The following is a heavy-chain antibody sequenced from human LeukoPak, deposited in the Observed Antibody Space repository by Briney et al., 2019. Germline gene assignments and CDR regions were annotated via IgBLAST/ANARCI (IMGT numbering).Heavy chain of an antibody. CDR2: ISSRNSYM. J-gene: IGHJ4*02. Sequence: PGGSLRLSCAGSGFTFSTYSMNWVRQAPGKGLEWVSSISSISSRNSYMYYADSVKGRFSISRDNSKNTLYLQMDSLRGEDTAVYYCAKDFRIGYSAHFDYWGQGALVTVSS. V-gene: IGHV3-21*04. CDR1: GFTFSTYS. CDR3: AKDFRIGYSAHFDY. D-gene: IGHD2-21*01.